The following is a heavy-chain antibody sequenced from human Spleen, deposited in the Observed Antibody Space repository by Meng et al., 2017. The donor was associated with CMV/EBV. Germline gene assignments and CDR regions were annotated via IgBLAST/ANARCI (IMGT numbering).Heavy chain of an antibody. V-gene: IGHV1-18*01. CDR2: ISAYNGNT. D-gene: IGHD4-23*01. CDR1: GYTFTSYG. J-gene: IGHJ4*02. Sequence: ASVKVSCKASGYTFTSYGISWVRQAPGQGLEWMGWISAYNGNTNYAQKLQGRVTMTTDTSTSTAYMELRSLRSDDTAVYYCARVPPYGGKDPPGYWGQGTLVTVSS. CDR3: ARVPPYGGKDPPGY.